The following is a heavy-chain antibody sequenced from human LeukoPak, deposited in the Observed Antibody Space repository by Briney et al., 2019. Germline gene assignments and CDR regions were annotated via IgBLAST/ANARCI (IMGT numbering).Heavy chain of an antibody. Sequence: PSETLSLTCAVSGGSISSSNWWSWVRQPPGKGLEWIGYIYYSGSTNYNPSLKSRVTISVDTSKNQFSLKLSSVTAADTAVYYCARHYVFVRGGSSFDYWGQGTLVTVSS. D-gene: IGHD3-16*01. V-gene: IGHV4-4*02. J-gene: IGHJ4*02. CDR1: GGSISSSNW. CDR3: ARHYVFVRGGSSFDY. CDR2: IYYSGST.